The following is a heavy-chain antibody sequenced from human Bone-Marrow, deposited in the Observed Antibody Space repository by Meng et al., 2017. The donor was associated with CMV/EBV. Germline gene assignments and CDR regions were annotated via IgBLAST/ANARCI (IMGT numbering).Heavy chain of an antibody. J-gene: IGHJ3*02. V-gene: IGHV1-69*05. CDR2: IIPIFGTA. Sequence: SVKVSCKVSGYTLTELSMHWVRQAPGQGLEWMGGIIPIFGTANYAQKFQGRVTITTDESTSTAYMELSSLRSEDTAVYYCARTGVQNAFDICGQATMVTVSS. D-gene: IGHD1-1*01. CDR3: ARTGVQNAFDI. CDR1: GYTLTELS.